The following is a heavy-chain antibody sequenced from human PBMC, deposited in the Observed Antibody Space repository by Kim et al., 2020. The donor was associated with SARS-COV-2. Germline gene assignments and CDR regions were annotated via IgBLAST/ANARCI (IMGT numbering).Heavy chain of an antibody. CDR2: YN. D-gene: IGHD6-6*01. CDR3: ARDSVRHFDY. Sequence: YNDYAVSVKSRITINPDTYKNQFSLQLNSVTPEDTAVYYCARDSVRHFDYWGQGTLVTVSS. V-gene: IGHV6-1*01. J-gene: IGHJ4*02.